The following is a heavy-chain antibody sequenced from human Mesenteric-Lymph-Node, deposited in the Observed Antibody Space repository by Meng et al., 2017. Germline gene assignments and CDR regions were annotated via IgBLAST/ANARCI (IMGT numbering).Heavy chain of an antibody. CDR1: GGTFSRYA. CDR3: ARDRLSEVVAPSDY. J-gene: IGHJ4*02. V-gene: IGHV1-18*01. Sequence: ASVTVSCKASGGTFSRYAISWVRQAPGQGLEWMGWINTYNGNTKYAQKVHDRVTLTTDTSTSTAYMELRSLRSDDTATYYCARDRLSEVVAPSDYWGQGTLVTVSS. CDR2: INTYNGNT. D-gene: IGHD2-15*01.